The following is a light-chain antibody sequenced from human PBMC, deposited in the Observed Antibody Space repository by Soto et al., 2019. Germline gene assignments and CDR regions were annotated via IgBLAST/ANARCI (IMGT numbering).Light chain of an antibody. V-gene: IGKV3-15*01. CDR2: GAS. CDR3: QQYRNWPRT. Sequence: TQSPATLSVSPGERATLSFRASQSVSSNLAWYQQKPGQAPRLLIYGASTRATDMPGRFSGRGSGTEFTLTISSLQSEDYAVYYCQQYRNWPRTFGQGTKV. J-gene: IGKJ1*01. CDR1: QSVSSN.